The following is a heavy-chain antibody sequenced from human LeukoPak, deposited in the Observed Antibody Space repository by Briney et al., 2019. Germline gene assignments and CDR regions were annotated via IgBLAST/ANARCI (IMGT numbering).Heavy chain of an antibody. Sequence: GGSLILSCAASGFTFSTYDMHWVRQATGKGLEWVSGIGKAGDTYYAGSVKGRFTISRENAKNSLYLQMSSLRAGDTAVYYCVRDPSGHGLDVWGQGTTVTVSS. J-gene: IGHJ6*02. CDR1: GFTFSTYD. D-gene: IGHD5-12*01. CDR2: IGKAGDT. CDR3: VRDPSGHGLDV. V-gene: IGHV3-13*04.